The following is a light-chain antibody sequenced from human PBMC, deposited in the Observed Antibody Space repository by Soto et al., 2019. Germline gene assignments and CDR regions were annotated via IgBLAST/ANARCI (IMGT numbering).Light chain of an antibody. CDR3: QQRSNWHPIT. J-gene: IGKJ5*01. CDR1: QSVPGSY. CDR2: SAS. V-gene: IGKV3D-20*02. Sequence: EIVLTQSPGTLSLSPGERATLPCRASQSVPGSYLAWYQQRPGQVTRRIIFSASIRANDIPARFSGSGSGTDFTLTISSLEPEDFAVYYCQQRSNWHPITFGQGTRLEIK.